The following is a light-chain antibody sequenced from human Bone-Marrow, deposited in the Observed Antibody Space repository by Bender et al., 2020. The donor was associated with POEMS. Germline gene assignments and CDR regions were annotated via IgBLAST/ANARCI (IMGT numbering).Light chain of an antibody. V-gene: IGLV1-40*01. J-gene: IGLJ1*01. CDR2: GNI. CDR1: DTNIGSNYD. CDR3: QSYDSSLSTYV. Sequence: QSVLTQPPSVSGAPGQRVTVSCTGSDTNIGSNYDVHWYQQFPGAAPKLLIYGNINRPSGVPGRFSGSKSGTSASLAITGLQAEDEADYYCQSYDSSLSTYVFGTGTKVTVL.